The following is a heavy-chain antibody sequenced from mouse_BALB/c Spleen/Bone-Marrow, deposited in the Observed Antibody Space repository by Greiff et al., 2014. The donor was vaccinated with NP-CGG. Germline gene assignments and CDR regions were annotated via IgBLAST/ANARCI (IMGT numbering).Heavy chain of an antibody. D-gene: IGHD1-1*01. Sequence: VQLQQSGAELVKPGASVKLSCTASGFNIKDTYMHWVKQRPEQGLEWIGRIDPANGNTKYDPKFQGKATITADTSSNTAYLRLSSLTSEDTAVYYCAICYYGSSGFAYWGQGTLVTVSA. V-gene: IGHV14-3*02. CDR3: AICYYGSSGFAY. CDR1: GFNIKDTY. J-gene: IGHJ3*01. CDR2: IDPANGNT.